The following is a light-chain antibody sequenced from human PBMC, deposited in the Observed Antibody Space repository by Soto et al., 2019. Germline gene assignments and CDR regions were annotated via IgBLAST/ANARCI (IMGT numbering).Light chain of an antibody. CDR2: EVS. CDR3: ASYAGSTNYV. Sequence: QSALTQPPSASGSPGQSVTISCTGTSSDVGGYDYVSWYQQHPGKAPKLMIYEVSKRPPGAPDRFSGSKSGNTASLTVSGLQAEDEGDYYCASYAGSTNYVFGTGTKLTV. J-gene: IGLJ1*01. V-gene: IGLV2-8*01. CDR1: SSDVGGYDY.